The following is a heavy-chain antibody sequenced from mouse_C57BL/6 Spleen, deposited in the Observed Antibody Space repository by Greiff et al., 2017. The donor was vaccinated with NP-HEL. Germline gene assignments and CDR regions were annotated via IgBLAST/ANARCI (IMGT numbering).Heavy chain of an antibody. Sequence: EVQLQQSGGDLVKPGGSLKLSCAASGFTFSSYGMSWVRQTPDKRLEWVATISSGGSYTYYTDSVKGRVTISRDNAKNTLYLQMSSLKSEDTAMYYCARHLDGNPYYFDYWGQGTTLTVSS. CDR1: GFTFSSYG. CDR3: ARHLDGNPYYFDY. D-gene: IGHD2-1*01. CDR2: ISSGGSYT. J-gene: IGHJ2*01. V-gene: IGHV5-6*01.